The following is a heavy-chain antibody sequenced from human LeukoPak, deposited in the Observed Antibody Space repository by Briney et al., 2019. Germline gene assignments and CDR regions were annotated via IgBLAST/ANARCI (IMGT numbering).Heavy chain of an antibody. CDR1: GFTFSSYA. J-gene: IGHJ4*02. CDR2: ISYDGSNK. CDR3: ARDILTRALDY. Sequence: GGSLRLSCAASGFTFSSYAMHWVRQAPGKELEWVAVISYDGSNKYYADSVKGRFTISRDNSKNTLYLQMNSLRAEDTAVYYCARDILTRALDYWGQGTLVTVSS. D-gene: IGHD3-9*01. V-gene: IGHV3-30*04.